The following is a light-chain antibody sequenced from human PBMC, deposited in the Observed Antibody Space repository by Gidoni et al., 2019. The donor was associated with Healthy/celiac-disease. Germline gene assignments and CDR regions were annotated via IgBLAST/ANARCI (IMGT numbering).Light chain of an antibody. CDR2: DAS. Sequence: IVLTQSPATLSLSPGERATLPCRASQSVSSYLAWYQQKPGQAPRVLIYDASNRATGIPARFSGSGSGTDFTLTISSLEPEDFAVYYCQQRSNWPPLRTFGQGTKLEIK. CDR3: QQRSNWPPLRT. V-gene: IGKV3-11*01. CDR1: QSVSSY. J-gene: IGKJ2*01.